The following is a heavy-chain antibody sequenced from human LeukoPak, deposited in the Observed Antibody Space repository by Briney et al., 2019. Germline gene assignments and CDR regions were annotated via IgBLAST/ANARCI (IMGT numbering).Heavy chain of an antibody. J-gene: IGHJ6*02. CDR3: ARVSGATITTYYGMDV. D-gene: IGHD5-12*01. CDR1: GGSFSRYY. V-gene: IGHV4-59*01. Sequence: SETLSLTCTVSGGSFSRYYWSWIRQPPGKGLEWIGNIHYSGSTNYNPSLKSRVTISIVTSKNQFSLRLSSVTSVDTAVYYCARVSGATITTYYGMDVWGQGTTVTVS. CDR2: IHYSGST.